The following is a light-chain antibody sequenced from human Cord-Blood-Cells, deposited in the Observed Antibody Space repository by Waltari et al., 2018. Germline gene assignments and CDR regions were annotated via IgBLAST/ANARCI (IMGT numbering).Light chain of an antibody. V-gene: IGLV2-23*01. Sequence: QSALTQPASVSGSPGQSITISCTGTSSDVGSYNLVSWYQQHPGKAPKLMIYEGSKRPSGVSNPFSGYKSGNTASLTISGLQAEDEADYYCCSYAGSSTWVFGGGTKLTVL. CDR1: SSDVGSYNL. CDR2: EGS. CDR3: CSYAGSSTWV. J-gene: IGLJ3*02.